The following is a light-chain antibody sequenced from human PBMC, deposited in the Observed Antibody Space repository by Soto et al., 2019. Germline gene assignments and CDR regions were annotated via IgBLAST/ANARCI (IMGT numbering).Light chain of an antibody. Sequence: QSVLTQPASVSGSPGQSITISCTGTSSDVGGYKYVSWYQQHPGKAPKLMIYEVSNRPSAVSNRFSGSKSGNTASLTISGLQAEDEADYYCSSYTSTSTWVFGGGTKLTVL. CDR1: SSDVGGYKY. CDR2: EVS. J-gene: IGLJ3*02. CDR3: SSYTSTSTWV. V-gene: IGLV2-14*01.